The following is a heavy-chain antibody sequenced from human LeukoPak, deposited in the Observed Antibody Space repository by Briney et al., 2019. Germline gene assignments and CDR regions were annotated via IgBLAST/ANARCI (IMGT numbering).Heavy chain of an antibody. CDR2: ILPICCTP. D-gene: IGHD6-13*01. CDR1: GGTFSSYA. Sequence: GSSVKVSCKASGGTFSSYAISWVRQATGQEREWRVVILPICCTPNYEQKFPGRVTITTDESTSTAYMELSSLRSEDTAVYYCARGIAAAGLVVFAFWGQGTLVTVSS. V-gene: IGHV1-69*05. CDR3: ARGIAAAGLVVFAF. J-gene: IGHJ4*02.